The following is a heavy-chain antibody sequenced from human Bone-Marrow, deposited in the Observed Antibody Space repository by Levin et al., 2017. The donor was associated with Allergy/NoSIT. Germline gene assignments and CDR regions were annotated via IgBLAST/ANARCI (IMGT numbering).Heavy chain of an antibody. CDR3: QVGFWFDP. V-gene: IGHV3-53*01. J-gene: IGHJ5*02. Sequence: GESLKISCAISGFNVSENYLNWVRQSPGKGLAWVSVIYNSGTTYYADAVKGRFSISRDESRNMLYLQMDSLKAEDTAVYYCQVGFWFDPRGQGTLVTVAS. CDR1: GFNVSENY. CDR2: IYNSGTT.